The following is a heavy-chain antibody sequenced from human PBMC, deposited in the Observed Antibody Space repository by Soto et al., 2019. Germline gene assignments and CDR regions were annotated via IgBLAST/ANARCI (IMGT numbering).Heavy chain of an antibody. J-gene: IGHJ6*03. CDR3: AREKDIVVVPAASAPPYYYYYYMDV. D-gene: IGHD2-2*01. CDR1: GYTFTSYD. Sequence: ASVKVSCKASGYTFTSYDINWVRQATGQGLEWMGWMNPNSGNTGYAQKFQGRVTMTRNTSISTAYMELSSLRSEDTVVYYCAREKDIVVVPAASAPPYYYYYYMDVWGKGTTVTVSS. CDR2: MNPNSGNT. V-gene: IGHV1-8*01.